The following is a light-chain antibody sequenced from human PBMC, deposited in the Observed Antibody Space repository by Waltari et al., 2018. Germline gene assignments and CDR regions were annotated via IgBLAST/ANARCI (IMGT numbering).Light chain of an antibody. V-gene: IGLV2-23*02. J-gene: IGLJ3*02. CDR1: SRDVGRSGL. CDR2: EAS. CDR3: CSFAGSATFWV. Sequence: QSALTQPASVSGSPGQSISISCTGTSRDVGRSGLVSLYQQHPGQAPRLLIYEASKRPSGVSDRFSASKSGNTASLTISGLQAEDEADYFCCSFAGSATFWVFGGGTTLTVL.